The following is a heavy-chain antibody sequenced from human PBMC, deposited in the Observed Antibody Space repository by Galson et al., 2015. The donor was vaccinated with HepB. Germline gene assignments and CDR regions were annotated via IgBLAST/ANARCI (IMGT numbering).Heavy chain of an antibody. D-gene: IGHD1-14*01. CDR2: ISFDGRNI. CDR1: GFTFSSHA. V-gene: IGHV3-30*03. Sequence: SLRLSCAASGFTFSSHAMHWVRQAPGKGLEWVAAISFDGRNIYYADSVKDRLTISRDNSRNTLSLQMNSLRLEDTALYYCARDHITSIIEFYFDYWGQGSLVTVSS. J-gene: IGHJ4*02. CDR3: ARDHITSIIEFYFDY.